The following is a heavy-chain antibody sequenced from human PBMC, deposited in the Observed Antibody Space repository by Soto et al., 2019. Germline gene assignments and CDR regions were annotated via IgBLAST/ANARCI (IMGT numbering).Heavy chain of an antibody. CDR3: AKDLPGSGSYGYYYYYGMDV. Sequence: GGSLRLSCAASGFTFSSYGMHWVRQAPGKGLEWVAVISYDGSNKYYADSVKGRFTISRDNSKDTLYLQMNSLRAEDTAVYYCAKDLPGSGSYGYYYYYGMDVWGQGTTVTVSS. CDR2: ISYDGSNK. CDR1: GFTFSSYG. J-gene: IGHJ6*02. D-gene: IGHD3-10*01. V-gene: IGHV3-30*18.